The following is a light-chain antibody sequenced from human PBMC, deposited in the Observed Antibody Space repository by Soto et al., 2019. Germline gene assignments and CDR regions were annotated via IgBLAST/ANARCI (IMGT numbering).Light chain of an antibody. J-gene: IGKJ1*01. CDR3: QHYNSYGT. Sequence: DIQMTQSPSTLSGSVGDRVTITCRASQSISSYLNWYQQKPGKAPKLLIYAASSLQSGVPSRFSGSGSGTDFTLTISSLQPDDFATYYCQHYNSYGTFGQGTKVDI. V-gene: IGKV1-39*01. CDR1: QSISSY. CDR2: AAS.